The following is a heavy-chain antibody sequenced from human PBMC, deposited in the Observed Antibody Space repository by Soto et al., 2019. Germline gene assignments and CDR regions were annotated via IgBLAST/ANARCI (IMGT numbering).Heavy chain of an antibody. CDR2: IYYSGST. D-gene: IGHD3-10*01. CDR1: GGSISSYY. Sequence: SETLSLTCTVSGGSISSYYWSWIRQPPGKGLVWIGYIYYSGSTNYNPSLKSRVTISVDTSKNQFSLKLSSVTAADTAVYYCARLRGSGGGYYYYGMDGRGQGTTVTVSS. J-gene: IGHJ6*02. V-gene: IGHV4-59*01. CDR3: ARLRGSGGGYYYYGMDG.